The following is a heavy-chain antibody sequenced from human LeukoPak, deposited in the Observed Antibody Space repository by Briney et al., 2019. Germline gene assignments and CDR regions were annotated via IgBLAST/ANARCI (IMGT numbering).Heavy chain of an antibody. J-gene: IGHJ4*02. V-gene: IGHV3-7*05. Sequence: AGGSLRLSCAASGFTFRNYWMSWVRQAPGKGLEFVANIKQEGSEKYYVDSVKGRFTISRDNAKNSLYLQMNGLRAEDTAVYYCAVNGGPFDFWGQGTLVTVSA. CDR1: GFTFRNYW. CDR3: AVNGGPFDF. CDR2: IKQEGSEK. D-gene: IGHD4-23*01.